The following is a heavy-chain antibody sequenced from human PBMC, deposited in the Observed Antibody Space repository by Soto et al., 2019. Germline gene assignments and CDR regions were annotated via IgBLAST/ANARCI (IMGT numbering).Heavy chain of an antibody. V-gene: IGHV4-4*02. Sequence: QVQLQESCTGLVKPSGTLSLTCAVSGGSISGSNWWSWVRQPPGKGLEWIGEIYHSGSTNYNPSLKSRVTISVDKSKNQFSLKLSSVTAADTAVHYCARAAMGGSSWPFDYWGQGTLVTVSS. J-gene: IGHJ4*02. CDR2: IYHSGST. CDR3: ARAAMGGSSWPFDY. CDR1: GGSISGSNW. D-gene: IGHD6-13*01.